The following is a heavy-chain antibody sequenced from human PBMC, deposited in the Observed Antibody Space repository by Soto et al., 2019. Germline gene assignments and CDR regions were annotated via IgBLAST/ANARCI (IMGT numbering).Heavy chain of an antibody. CDR3: ARERPSYGMDV. J-gene: IGHJ6*02. CDR2: MNPNSGNT. CDR1: GYTFTSYD. Sequence: QVQLVQSGAEVKKPGASVKVSCKASGYTFTSYDINWVRQATGQGLEWMGWMNPNSGNTGYAQKFKGRVTLPRNTSISTAYMELSSLTSEDTAVYYCARERPSYGMDVWGQGTRVTVSS. V-gene: IGHV1-8*01.